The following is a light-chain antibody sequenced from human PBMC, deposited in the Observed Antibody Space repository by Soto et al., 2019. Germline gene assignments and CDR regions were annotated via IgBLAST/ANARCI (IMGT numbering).Light chain of an antibody. CDR3: QQSYSTPYT. CDR2: AAS. CDR1: QIIGSY. Sequence: DIQMTQSPSSLSASVGDRVTITCRASQIIGSYLNWYQQKLGKAPKLLIHAASSLQSGVPSRFSGSGSGTDFTLTISSLQPEDFATYYCQQSYSTPYTFGQGTKLEIK. J-gene: IGKJ2*01. V-gene: IGKV1-39*01.